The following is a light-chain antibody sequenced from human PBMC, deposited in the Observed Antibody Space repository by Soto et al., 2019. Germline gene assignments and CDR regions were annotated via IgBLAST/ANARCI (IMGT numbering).Light chain of an antibody. J-gene: IGKJ1*01. CDR1: QSISSW. Sequence: DIQMTQSPSTLSASLRARLTITCRASQSISSWLAWYQQKPGKAPKLLIYKASSLESGVPSRFSGSGSGTEFTLTISSLQPDDFATYYCQQYNSYSPWTFGQGTKVDIK. V-gene: IGKV1-5*03. CDR3: QQYNSYSPWT. CDR2: KAS.